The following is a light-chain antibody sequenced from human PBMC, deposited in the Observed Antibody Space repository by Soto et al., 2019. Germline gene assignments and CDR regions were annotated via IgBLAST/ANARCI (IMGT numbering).Light chain of an antibody. CDR1: QSVASSY. J-gene: IGKJ3*01. CDR2: GAS. Sequence: PGARATLSCRARQSVASSYLGWYQQRPGQAPRLLIHGASKRASGIPDRFSGSGFGTDFTLTISRLEPEDFAVYYCQVYDSSSFTFGPGTRVDIK. V-gene: IGKV3-20*01. CDR3: QVYDSSSFT.